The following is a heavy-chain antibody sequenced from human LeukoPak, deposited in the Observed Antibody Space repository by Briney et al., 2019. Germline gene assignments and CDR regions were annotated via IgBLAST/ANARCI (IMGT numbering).Heavy chain of an antibody. CDR2: IKSKTDGGTT. D-gene: IGHD3-22*01. Sequence: GGSLRLSCAASGFTFSNAWMSWVRQAPGKGLEWVGRIKSKTDGGTTDYAAPVKGRFTISRDDSKNTLYLQMNSLKTEDTAVYYCTTSSAVVITEDAYYMDVWGKGTTVTVSS. V-gene: IGHV3-15*01. CDR1: GFTFSNAW. CDR3: TTSSAVVITEDAYYMDV. J-gene: IGHJ6*03.